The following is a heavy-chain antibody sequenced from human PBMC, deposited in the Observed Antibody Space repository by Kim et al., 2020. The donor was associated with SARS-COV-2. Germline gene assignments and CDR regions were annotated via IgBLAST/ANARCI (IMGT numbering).Heavy chain of an antibody. CDR3: AKDLSYGAAGTLNY. V-gene: IGHV3-30*02. Sequence: ADSVKGRFTISRDNSKNTLYLQMNSLRAEDTAVYYCAKDLSYGAAGTLNYWGQGTLVTVSS. D-gene: IGHD6-13*01. J-gene: IGHJ4*02.